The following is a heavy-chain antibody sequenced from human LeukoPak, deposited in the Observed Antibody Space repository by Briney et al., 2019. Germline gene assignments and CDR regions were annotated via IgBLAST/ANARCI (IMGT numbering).Heavy chain of an antibody. J-gene: IGHJ4*02. CDR2: IRNDGSNK. V-gene: IGHV3-30*02. D-gene: IGHD6-19*01. Sequence: GGSLRLSSAPPLVTLSNYDMHAVRHAPGKRREWGSLIRNDGSNKYYTDSLKSRVPPSTDNSKNTLYLQKNTLREQDTAMYYSEKGGSSAWYYFDYWGQGTLGTVSS. CDR3: EKGGSSAWYYFDY. CDR1: LVTLSNYD.